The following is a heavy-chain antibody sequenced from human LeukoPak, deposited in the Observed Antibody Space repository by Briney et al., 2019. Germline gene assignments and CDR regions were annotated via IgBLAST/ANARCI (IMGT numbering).Heavy chain of an antibody. Sequence: SETLSLTCAVSGGSISSSNWWRWVRQPPGKGLEWIGEIYHSGDVNRNPSLWSRVTLSVDKSTDQFSLTLNSVTAADTAVYFCARGRGRNYYGMDVWGQGTTVTVSS. CDR2: IYHSGDV. D-gene: IGHD3-10*01. J-gene: IGHJ6*02. CDR1: GGSISSSNW. V-gene: IGHV4-4*02. CDR3: ARGRGRNYYGMDV.